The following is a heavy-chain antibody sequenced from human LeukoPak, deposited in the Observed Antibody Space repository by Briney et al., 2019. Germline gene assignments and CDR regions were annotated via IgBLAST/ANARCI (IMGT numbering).Heavy chain of an antibody. J-gene: IGHJ3*02. CDR1: GFTFSSYW. CDR2: INSDGRGT. D-gene: IGHD3-10*01. Sequence: GGSLRLSCAASGFTFSSYWMHWARQAPGKGLVWVSRINSDGRGTSYADSVKGRFTISRDNAKNTLYLQMNSLRAEDTAVYYCARDPPYGSPPVDAFDIWGQGTMVTVSS. V-gene: IGHV3-74*01. CDR3: ARDPPYGSPPVDAFDI.